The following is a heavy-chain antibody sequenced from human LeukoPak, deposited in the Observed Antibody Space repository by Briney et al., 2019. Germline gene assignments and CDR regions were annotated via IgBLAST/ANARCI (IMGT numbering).Heavy chain of an antibody. Sequence: ASVKVSCKSSGYTSRTYGISWMRQANGQGLEWMGWISFHNGNTNYAQKFHGRLTMTTDTSTSTAYMELRGLRSDDTGVYYCARDVPGSIGTTARFDPWGQGTLVTVSS. D-gene: IGHD1-1*01. CDR3: ARDVPGSIGTTARFDP. CDR1: GYTSRTYG. J-gene: IGHJ5*02. CDR2: ISFHNGNT. V-gene: IGHV1-18*01.